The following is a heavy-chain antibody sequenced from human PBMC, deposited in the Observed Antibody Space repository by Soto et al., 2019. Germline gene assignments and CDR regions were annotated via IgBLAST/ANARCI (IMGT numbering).Heavy chain of an antibody. CDR2: ISNTNSYT. Sequence: PGGSLRLSCAASGFTFNYYYMNWIRQAPGKGLEWVSYISNTNSYTNYADSVKGRFSISRDNAKSSLYLQMNSLRAEDTAVYYCARSALKGSSRPDYWGQGTLVTVSS. J-gene: IGHJ4*02. V-gene: IGHV3-11*06. CDR1: GFTFNYYY. D-gene: IGHD6-13*01. CDR3: ARSALKGSSRPDY.